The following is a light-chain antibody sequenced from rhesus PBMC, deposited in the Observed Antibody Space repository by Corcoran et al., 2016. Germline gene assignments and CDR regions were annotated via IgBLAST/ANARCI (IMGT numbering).Light chain of an antibody. CDR2: EVS. CDR3: SSYAGINTFV. Sequence: AALTQPRSVSGSPGQSVTISCTGTSSDIGGYNYVSWYQQHPGTAPKLMISEVSKRPSGVSDRFSGSKSGNTASLTISGLQAEDEADYFCSSYAGINTFVFGAGTRLTVL. CDR1: SSDIGGYNY. V-gene: IGLV2-32*02. J-gene: IGLJ1*01.